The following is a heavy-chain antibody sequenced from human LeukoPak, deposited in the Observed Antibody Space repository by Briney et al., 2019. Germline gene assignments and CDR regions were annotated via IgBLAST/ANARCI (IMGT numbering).Heavy chain of an antibody. CDR3: ARHAGLIFFGELLYPDY. CDR2: IYYSGST. V-gene: IGHV4-59*08. CDR1: GGTLSSYY. J-gene: IGHJ4*02. Sequence: SETLSLTCTVCGGTLSSYYWSWIRQPPGKGLEWIGHIYYSGSTNYIPSLHSRVTISVVTSKNQFSLKLSSVTAADTAVYYCARHAGLIFFGELLYPDYWGQGTLVTVSS. D-gene: IGHD3-10*01.